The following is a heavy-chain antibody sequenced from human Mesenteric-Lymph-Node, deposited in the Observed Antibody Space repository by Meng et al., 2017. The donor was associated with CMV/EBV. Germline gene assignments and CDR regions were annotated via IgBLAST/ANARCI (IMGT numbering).Heavy chain of an antibody. Sequence: SETLSLTCTVSGGSISSSSYYWGWIRQPPGKGLEWIGSIYYSGSTYYNPSLKSRVTISVDTSKNQFSLKLSSVTAADTAVYYCARGPNGSGSSRVIDYWGQGTLVTVSS. V-gene: IGHV4-39*01. CDR1: GGSISSSSYY. D-gene: IGHD3-10*01. J-gene: IGHJ4*02. CDR3: ARGPNGSGSSRVIDY. CDR2: IYYSGST.